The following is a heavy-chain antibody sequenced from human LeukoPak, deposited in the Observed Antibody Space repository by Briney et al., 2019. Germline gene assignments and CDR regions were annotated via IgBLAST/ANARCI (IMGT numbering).Heavy chain of an antibody. CDR3: ARIGIYSWRDYYYMDV. CDR1: GFTFSSYW. J-gene: IGHJ6*03. CDR2: IKQDGSEK. D-gene: IGHD5-18*01. Sequence: PGGSLRLSCAASGFTFSSYWMSWVRQAPGKGLEWVANIKQDGSEKYYVDSVKGRFTISRDNAKNSLYLQMNSLRAEDTAVYYCARIGIYSWRDYYYMDVWGKGTTVTVSS. V-gene: IGHV3-7*01.